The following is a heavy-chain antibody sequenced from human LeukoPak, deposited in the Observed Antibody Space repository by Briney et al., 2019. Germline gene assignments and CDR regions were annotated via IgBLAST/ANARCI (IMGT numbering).Heavy chain of an antibody. D-gene: IGHD3-22*01. V-gene: IGHV3-9*01. CDR3: AKDSDSSGHGPFDY. CDR1: GFTFDDYA. CDR2: ISWNSGSK. J-gene: IGHJ4*02. Sequence: GGSLRLSCAASGFTFDDYAMHWVRQAPGKGLEWVSGISWNSGSKGYADSVKGRFTISRANAKNSLYLQMNSLRAEDTASYYCAKDSDSSGHGPFDYWGQGTLVTVSS.